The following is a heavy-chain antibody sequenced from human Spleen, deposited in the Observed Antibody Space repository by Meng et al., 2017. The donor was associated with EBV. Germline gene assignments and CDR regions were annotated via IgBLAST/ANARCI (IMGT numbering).Heavy chain of an antibody. D-gene: IGHD3-16*01. Sequence: QVRVQGGGQGFLKPSGRLSLRCAVYGGSFSDYYWRWIRQPPGRGLGWIGEVNHSGSTNYSPSLKSRVTISVDTSKNQFSLKLTSVTAADTAVYYCATGWGKACYWGQGTLVTVSS. J-gene: IGHJ4*02. CDR1: GGSFSDYY. CDR2: VNHSGST. CDR3: ATGWGKACY. V-gene: IGHV4-34*01.